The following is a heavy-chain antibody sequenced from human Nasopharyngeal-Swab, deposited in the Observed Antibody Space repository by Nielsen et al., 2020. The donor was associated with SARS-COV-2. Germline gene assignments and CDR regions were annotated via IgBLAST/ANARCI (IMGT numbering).Heavy chain of an antibody. V-gene: IGHV4-59*08. D-gene: IGHD6-19*01. CDR1: GGSISGSY. Sequence: GSLRLSCTVSGGSISGSYWSWIRQPPGKGLEWIGYIYYTGSTRYNPSLKRRVTMSVDTSKNQFSLKLSSVTATDTALYYCARHSYQWNPASHLDYWGQGSLVTVSS. CDR3: ARHSYQWNPASHLDY. CDR2: IYYTGST. J-gene: IGHJ4*02.